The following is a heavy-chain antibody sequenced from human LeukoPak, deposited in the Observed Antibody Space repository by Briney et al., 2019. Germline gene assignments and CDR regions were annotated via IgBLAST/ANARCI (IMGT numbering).Heavy chain of an antibody. J-gene: IGHJ6*02. CDR1: GGSFSGYY. D-gene: IGHD3-16*01. Sequence: NPSETLSLTCAVYGGSFSGYYWSWIRQPPGKGLEWIGEINHSGSTNYNPSLKSRVTISVDTSKNQFSLKLSSVTAADTAVYYCARVLWSSYGMDVWGQGTTVTVSS. V-gene: IGHV4-34*01. CDR3: ARVLWSSYGMDV. CDR2: INHSGST.